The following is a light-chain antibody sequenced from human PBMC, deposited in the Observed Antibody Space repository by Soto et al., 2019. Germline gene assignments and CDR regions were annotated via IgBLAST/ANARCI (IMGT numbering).Light chain of an antibody. CDR3: SSYAGSNNHEV. Sequence: QSALTQPPSASGSPGQSVTISCTGTSSDVGGYNYVSWYQQHPGKAPKLMIYEVSKRPSGVPDRFSGSKSGNTASLTVSGLQAEDEADYYCSSYAGSNNHEVFGGGTKLTVL. V-gene: IGLV2-8*01. CDR1: SSDVGGYNY. CDR2: EVS. J-gene: IGLJ2*01.